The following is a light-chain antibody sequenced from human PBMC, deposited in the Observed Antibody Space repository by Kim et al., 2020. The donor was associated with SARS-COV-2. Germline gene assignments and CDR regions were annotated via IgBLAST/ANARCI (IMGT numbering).Light chain of an antibody. J-gene: IGKJ4*01. CDR3: LQDYNYPLT. CDR2: AGS. Sequence: AYVGDRVTITCRASQGIRNDLGWYQQIPGKAPKLLISAGSTLESGVPSRFSGSGSATDFALTISSLQPEDFATYYCLQDYNYPLTFGGGTKVDIK. CDR1: QGIRND. V-gene: IGKV1-6*01.